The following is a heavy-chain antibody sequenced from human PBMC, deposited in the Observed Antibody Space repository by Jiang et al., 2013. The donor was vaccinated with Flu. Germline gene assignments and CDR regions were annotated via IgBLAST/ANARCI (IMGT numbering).Heavy chain of an antibody. CDR2: ISGRDDST. D-gene: IGHD3-22*01. Sequence: TFSDYAMSWVRQAPGKGLEWVSVISGRDDSTFYADSVKGRFTISRDNSKNTVYLRMNSLRADDTAVYYCAKDFTSFYDSSGYYYFDYWGQGTLVTVSS. CDR1: TFSDYA. V-gene: IGHV3-23*01. J-gene: IGHJ4*02. CDR3: AKDFTSFYDSSGYYYFDY.